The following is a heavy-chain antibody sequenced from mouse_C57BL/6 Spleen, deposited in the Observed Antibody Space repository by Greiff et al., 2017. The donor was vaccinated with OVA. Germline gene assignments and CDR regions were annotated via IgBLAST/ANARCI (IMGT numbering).Heavy chain of an antibody. D-gene: IGHD2-4*01. V-gene: IGHV1-82*01. Sequence: VQLQQSGPELVKPGASVKISCKASGYAFSSSWMNWVKQRHGKGLEWIGRIYPGDGDTNYNGKFKGKATLTADKSSSTAYMQLSSLTSEDSAVSFCARSGYEYDGSYWYFDVWGTGTTVTVSS. CDR3: ARSGYEYDGSYWYFDV. J-gene: IGHJ1*03. CDR2: IYPGDGDT. CDR1: GYAFSSSW.